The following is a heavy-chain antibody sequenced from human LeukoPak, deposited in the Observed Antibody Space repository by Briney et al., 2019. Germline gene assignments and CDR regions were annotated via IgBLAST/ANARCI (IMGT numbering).Heavy chain of an antibody. CDR2: IYYSGST. CDR3: ARAGMIQPYYYYGMDV. J-gene: IGHJ6*02. V-gene: IGHV4-59*12. CDR1: GGSTSSYY. Sequence: SETLSLTCTVSGGSTSSYYWSWIRQPPGKGLEWIGYIYYSGSTNYNPSLKSRVTISVDTSKNQFSLKLSSVTAADTAVYYCARAGMIQPYYYYGMDVWGQGTTVTVSS. D-gene: IGHD5-18*01.